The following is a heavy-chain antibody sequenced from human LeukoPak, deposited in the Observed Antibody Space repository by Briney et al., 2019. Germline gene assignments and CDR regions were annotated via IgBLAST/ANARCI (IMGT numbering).Heavy chain of an antibody. V-gene: IGHV4-39*01. J-gene: IGHJ4*02. Sequence: SETLSLTCTVSGGSISSSRYYWGWIRQPPGKGLEWIGSIYYSGSTYYNPSLKSRVTISVDTSKNQFSLKLSSVTAADTAVYYCARHGHYFDSSGYSPYYFDYWGQGTLVTVSS. CDR2: IYYSGST. D-gene: IGHD3-22*01. CDR3: ARHGHYFDSSGYSPYYFDY. CDR1: GGSISSSRYY.